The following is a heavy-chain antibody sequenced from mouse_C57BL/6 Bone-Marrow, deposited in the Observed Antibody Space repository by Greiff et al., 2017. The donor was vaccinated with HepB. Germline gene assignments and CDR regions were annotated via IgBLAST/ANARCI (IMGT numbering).Heavy chain of an antibody. CDR2: IYPGDGDT. Sequence: QVQLKQSGPELVKPGASVKISCKASGYAFSSSWMNWVKQRPGKGLEWIGRIYPGDGDTNYNGKFKGKATLTADKSSSTAYMQLSSLTSEDSAVYFCARPSITTVVATNFDYWGQGTTLTVSS. J-gene: IGHJ2*01. V-gene: IGHV1-82*01. CDR3: ARPSITTVVATNFDY. CDR1: GYAFSSSW. D-gene: IGHD1-1*01.